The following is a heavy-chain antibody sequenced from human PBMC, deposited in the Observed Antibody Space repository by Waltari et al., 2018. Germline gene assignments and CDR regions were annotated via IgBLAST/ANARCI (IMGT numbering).Heavy chain of an antibody. CDR3: ARVYCSGGSCYSAFDI. V-gene: IGHV1-69*02. Sequence: QVQLVQSGAEVKKPGSSVKVSCKASGGTFSSYTISWVRQAPGQGLEWMGRIIPILGIANYAQKFRGRVTITADKSTSTAYMELSSLRSEDTAVYYCARVYCSGGSCYSAFDIWGQGTMVTVSS. CDR2: IIPILGIA. CDR1: GGTFSSYT. D-gene: IGHD2-15*01. J-gene: IGHJ3*02.